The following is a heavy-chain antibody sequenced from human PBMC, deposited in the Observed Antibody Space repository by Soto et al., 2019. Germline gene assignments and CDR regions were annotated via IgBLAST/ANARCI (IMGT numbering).Heavy chain of an antibody. Sequence: QVRLVQSGAEVKKPGASVKVSCKASGYTFSSFEIHWVRQAAGQGLEWMGWMNPNNGDTGHAQKFQGRVTMTRNTSISTAFMELRSLISEDTAMFYCARWVSATDFDSWGQGTLVTVSS. CDR3: ARWVSATDFDS. CDR1: GYTFSSFE. J-gene: IGHJ4*02. CDR2: MNPNNGDT. D-gene: IGHD2-8*01. V-gene: IGHV1-8*01.